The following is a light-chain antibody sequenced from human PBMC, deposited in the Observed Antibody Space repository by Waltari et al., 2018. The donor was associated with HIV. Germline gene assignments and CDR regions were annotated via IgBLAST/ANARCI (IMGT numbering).Light chain of an antibody. CDR1: QSVSSSH. J-gene: IGKJ1*01. V-gene: IGKV3-20*01. CDR2: GAS. CDR3: QQYGSSPWT. Sequence: EIVLTQSPGTLSLSPGERATLSCRASQSVSSSHLAWYQQKPGQAPRLLSYGASSRATGIPDRISGSGSGTDFTLNISRLEAEDFAVYYCQQYGSSPWTFGQGTKVEIK.